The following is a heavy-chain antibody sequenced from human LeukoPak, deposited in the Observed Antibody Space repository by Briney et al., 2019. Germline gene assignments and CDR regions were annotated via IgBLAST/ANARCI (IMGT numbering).Heavy chain of an antibody. D-gene: IGHD2-15*01. CDR1: GFTFSSYG. V-gene: IGHV3-30*18. J-gene: IGHJ6*02. Sequence: GGSLRLSCAASGFTFSSYGMHWVRQAPGKGLEWVAVISYDGSNKYYADSVKGRFTISRDNSKNTLYLQMNSLRAEDTAVYYCAKSGSNCSGGSCYSGDYYYYGMDVWGQGTTVTVSS. CDR2: ISYDGSNK. CDR3: AKSGSNCSGGSCYSGDYYYYGMDV.